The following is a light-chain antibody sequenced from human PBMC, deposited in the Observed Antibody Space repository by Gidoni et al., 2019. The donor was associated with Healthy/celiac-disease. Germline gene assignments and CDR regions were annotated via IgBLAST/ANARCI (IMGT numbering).Light chain of an antibody. CDR1: QSVSSSY. CDR2: GAS. J-gene: IGKJ3*01. Sequence: EIVLTQSPGTLSLSPGERATLSCRASQSVSSSYLAWYQQKPGQAPRLLIYGASSRATGIPDRFSGSGSGTDFTLTISRLEPEDFAVYYCQQYGSSPSFTFXSXTKVDIK. CDR3: QQYGSSPSFT. V-gene: IGKV3-20*01.